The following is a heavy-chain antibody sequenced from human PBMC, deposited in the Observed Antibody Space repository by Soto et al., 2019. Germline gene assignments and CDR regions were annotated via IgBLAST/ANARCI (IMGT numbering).Heavy chain of an antibody. V-gene: IGHV3-23*01. CDR3: AYSSTPFDY. D-gene: IGHD6-13*01. J-gene: IGHJ4*02. CDR1: GFTFSSYA. Sequence: PXXSLRLSFAASGFTFSSYAMSWVRQAPGKGLEWVSAISGSGGSTYYADSVKGRFTISRDNSKNTLYLQMNSLRAEDTAVYYCAYSSTPFDYWSQGTLVTVSS. CDR2: ISGSGGST.